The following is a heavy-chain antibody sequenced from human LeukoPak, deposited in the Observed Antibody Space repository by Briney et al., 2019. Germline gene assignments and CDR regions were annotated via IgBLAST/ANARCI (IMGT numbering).Heavy chain of an antibody. D-gene: IGHD6-19*01. CDR1: GFTFSSYS. J-gene: IGHJ4*02. CDR2: IKQDGSDR. CDR3: VRNLAVAGTCFDS. Sequence: SGGSLRLSCAASGFTFSSYSMNWVRQAPGTGLEWVANIKQDGSDRNYVTSVGGRFTISRDNAESSLYLQMNSLRVEDTAVYYCVRNLAVAGTCFDSWGQGTLVTVSS. V-gene: IGHV3-7*03.